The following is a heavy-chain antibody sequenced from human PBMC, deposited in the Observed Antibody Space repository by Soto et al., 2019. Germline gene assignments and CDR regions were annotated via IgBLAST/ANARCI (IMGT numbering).Heavy chain of an antibody. V-gene: IGHV1-69*13. CDR3: ARVKWDIVVVPAANPPYYFDY. Sequence: SVKVSCKASGGTFSSYAITWVRQAPGQGLEWMGGIIPIFGTANYAQKFQGRVTITADESTSTAYMELSSLRSEDTAVYYCARVKWDIVVVPAANPPYYFDYWRQGTLVTVSS. CDR1: GGTFSSYA. J-gene: IGHJ4*02. CDR2: IIPIFGTA. D-gene: IGHD2-2*01.